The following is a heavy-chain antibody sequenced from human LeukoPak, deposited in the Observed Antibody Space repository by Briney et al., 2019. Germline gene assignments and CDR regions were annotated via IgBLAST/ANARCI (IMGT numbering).Heavy chain of an antibody. CDR2: INHSGST. V-gene: IGHV4-34*01. CDR1: GGSFSGYY. J-gene: IGHJ2*01. Sequence: SETLSLTCAVYGGSFSGYYWSWIRQPPGKGLEWIGEINHSGSTNYNPSLKSRVTISVDTSKNQFSLKLSSVTAADTAVYYCARARQKVVPTPYDLWGRGTLVTVSS. D-gene: IGHD6-13*01. CDR3: ARARQKVVPTPYDL.